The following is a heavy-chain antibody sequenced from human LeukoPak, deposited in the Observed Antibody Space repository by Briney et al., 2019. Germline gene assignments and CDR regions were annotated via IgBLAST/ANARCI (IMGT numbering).Heavy chain of an antibody. V-gene: IGHV3-66*01. J-gene: IGHJ5*02. CDR3: ARATPSYYDYVWGSYPLGSWFDP. CDR1: GFTVSSNY. Sequence: GGSLRLSCAASGFTVSSNYMSWVRQAPGKGLEWVSVIYSGGSTYYADSVKGRFTISRDNSKNTLYLQMNSLRAEDTAVYYCARATPSYYDYVWGSYPLGSWFDPWGQGTLVTVSS. D-gene: IGHD3-16*02. CDR2: IYSGGST.